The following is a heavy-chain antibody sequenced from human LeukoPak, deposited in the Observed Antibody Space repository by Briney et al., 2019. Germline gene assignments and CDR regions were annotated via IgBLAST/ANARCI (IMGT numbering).Heavy chain of an antibody. J-gene: IGHJ4*02. CDR2: IYHSGST. CDR1: GYSISSGYY. V-gene: IGHV4-38-2*02. Sequence: SETLSLTCTVSGYSISSGYYWGWIRQPPGKGLEWIGSIYHSGSTYYSPSLKSRVTISVDTSKNQFSLKLSSVTAADTAVYYCARADYYDSSGYYLDYWGQGTLVTVSS. CDR3: ARADYYDSSGYYLDY. D-gene: IGHD3-22*01.